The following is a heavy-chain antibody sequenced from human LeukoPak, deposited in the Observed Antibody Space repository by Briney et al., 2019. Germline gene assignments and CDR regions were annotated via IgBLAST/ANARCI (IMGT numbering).Heavy chain of an antibody. Sequence: GGSLRLSCAASGFTFSSYAMSWVRQAPGKGLEWVSAISGSGGSTYYADSVKGRFTISRDNSKNTLYLQMNSLRAEDTAVYYCAKVGPPRYYDSSGYYWDHWGQGTLVTVSS. CDR1: GFTFSSYA. V-gene: IGHV3-23*01. D-gene: IGHD3-22*01. CDR3: AKVGPPRYYDSSGYYWDH. CDR2: ISGSGGST. J-gene: IGHJ4*02.